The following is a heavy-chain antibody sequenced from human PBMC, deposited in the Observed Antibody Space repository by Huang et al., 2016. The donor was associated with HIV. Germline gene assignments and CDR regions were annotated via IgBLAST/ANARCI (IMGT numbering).Heavy chain of an antibody. CDR2: ISSSSSYI. J-gene: IGHJ4*02. Sequence: EVQLVESGGGLVKPGGSLRLSCAASGFTFSSYSMNWVRQAPGTGLECVSSISSSSSYIYYADSAKGRFTISRDNAKNSLYLQMNSRRAEDTAVYYCARAVPTPNRFGVGGFDYWGQGTLVTVSS. CDR1: GFTFSSYS. CDR3: ARAVPTPNRFGVGGFDY. V-gene: IGHV3-21*01. D-gene: IGHD3-3*01.